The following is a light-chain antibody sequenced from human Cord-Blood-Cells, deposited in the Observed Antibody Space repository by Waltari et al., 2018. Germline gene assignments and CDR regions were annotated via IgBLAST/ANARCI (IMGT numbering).Light chain of an antibody. J-gene: IGKJ4*01. CDR1: QSISSY. CDR2: AAS. Sequence: DIQMTQSPSSLSASVGDRVTITCRASQSISSYLNWYQQKPGKAPSLLIYAASSLQSVVPSRFSGSGSGTDFTLTISSLQPEDFATYYCQQSYSTPTFGGGTKVEIK. V-gene: IGKV1-39*01. CDR3: QQSYSTPT.